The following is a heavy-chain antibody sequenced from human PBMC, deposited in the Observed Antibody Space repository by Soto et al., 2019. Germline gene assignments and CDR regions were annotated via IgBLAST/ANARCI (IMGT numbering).Heavy chain of an antibody. Sequence: GGSLRLSCAASGFTFSSYSMNWVRQAPGKGLEWVSYISSSSSTIYYADSVKGRFTISRDNAKNSLYLQMNSLRDEDTAVYYCARDKGIGRGYSYGPFDYWGQGTLVTVSS. D-gene: IGHD5-18*01. J-gene: IGHJ4*02. CDR1: GFTFSSYS. V-gene: IGHV3-48*02. CDR3: ARDKGIGRGYSYGPFDY. CDR2: ISSSSSTI.